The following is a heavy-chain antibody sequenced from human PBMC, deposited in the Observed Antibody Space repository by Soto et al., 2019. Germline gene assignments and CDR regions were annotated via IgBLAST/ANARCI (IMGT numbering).Heavy chain of an antibody. D-gene: IGHD3-16*02. V-gene: IGHV3-23*01. CDR3: AKSRVFIGAIVTLLDS. CDR1: GFTSSSYV. J-gene: IGHJ4*02. CDR2: ISGGGGTT. Sequence: GGSLRLSCAVSGFTSSSYVMSWVRQAPGKGLDWVSAISGGGGTTNYADSVKGRFTISRDNSENTLYLQMNGLRADDTALYFCAKSRVFIGAIVTLLDSWGQGTQVTVSS.